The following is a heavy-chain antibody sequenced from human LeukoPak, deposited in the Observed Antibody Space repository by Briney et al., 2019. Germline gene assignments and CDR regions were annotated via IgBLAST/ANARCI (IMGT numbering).Heavy chain of an antibody. CDR3: ARCYDFWSGYYPLYYYYMDV. CDR2: IKQDGSEK. CDR1: GFTFSSYW. D-gene: IGHD3-3*01. V-gene: IGHV3-7*01. Sequence: GGSLRLSCAASGFTFSSYWMSWVRQAPGKGLEWVANIKQDGSEKYYVDSVKGRFTISRDNAKNSLYLQMNSLRAEDTAVYYCARCYDFWSGYYPLYYYYMDVWGKGTTVTVSS. J-gene: IGHJ6*03.